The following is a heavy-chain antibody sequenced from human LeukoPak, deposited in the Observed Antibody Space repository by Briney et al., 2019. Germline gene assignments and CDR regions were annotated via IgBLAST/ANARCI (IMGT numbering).Heavy chain of an antibody. Sequence: SVKVSCKASGGTFSSYAISWVRQAPGQGLEWMGGIIPIFGTANYAQKFQGRVTITTDESTSTAYMELSSLRSEDTAVYYRARATHYDSSGYYYHYYYYMDVWGKGTTVTVSS. CDR2: IIPIFGTA. CDR1: GGTFSSYA. V-gene: IGHV1-69*05. J-gene: IGHJ6*03. D-gene: IGHD3-22*01. CDR3: ARATHYDSSGYYYHYYYYMDV.